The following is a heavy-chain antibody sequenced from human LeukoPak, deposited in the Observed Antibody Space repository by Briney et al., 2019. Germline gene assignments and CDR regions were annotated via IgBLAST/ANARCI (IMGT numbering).Heavy chain of an antibody. D-gene: IGHD2-21*01. CDR1: GGSISSSSYY. V-gene: IGHV4-39*07. J-gene: IGHJ4*02. Sequence: SETLSLTCTVSGGSISSSSYYWGWIRQPPGKGLEWIGSIYYSGSTYYNPSLKSRVTISVDTSKNQFSLKLSSVTAADTAVYYCARDLPYCGGDCSDYWGQGTLVTVSS. CDR2: IYYSGST. CDR3: ARDLPYCGGDCSDY.